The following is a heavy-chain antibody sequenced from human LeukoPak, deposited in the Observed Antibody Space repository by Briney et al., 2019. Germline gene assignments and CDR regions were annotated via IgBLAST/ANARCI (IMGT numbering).Heavy chain of an antibody. D-gene: IGHD2-15*01. CDR2: IYHSGST. CDR3: AGTYCSGGSCYSELYYYYGMDV. Sequence: PSETLSLTCAVSGYSISSGYYWGWIRQPPGKGLEWIGSIYHSGSTYYNPSLKSRVTISVDTSKSQFSLKLSSVTAADTAVYYCAGTYCSGGSCYSELYYYYGMDVWGKGTTVTVSS. CDR1: GYSISSGYY. J-gene: IGHJ6*04. V-gene: IGHV4-38-2*01.